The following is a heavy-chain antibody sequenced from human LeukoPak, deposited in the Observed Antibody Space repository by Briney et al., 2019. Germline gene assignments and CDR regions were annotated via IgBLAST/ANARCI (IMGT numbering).Heavy chain of an antibody. J-gene: IGHJ6*02. CDR2: SWYDGSKT. Sequence: PGGSLRLSCEASGFTFSSYGMHWVRQAPGKGLEWVAVSWYDGSKTYYADSVKGRFTISRDNAKNSLYLQMNSLRGEDAALYYCARVISVVSSSRSSLWVERSKNVHYSYGMDVWGQGITVTVSS. CDR1: GFTFSSYG. CDR3: ARVISVVSSSRSSLWVERSKNVHYSYGMDV. V-gene: IGHV3-33*01. D-gene: IGHD6-13*01.